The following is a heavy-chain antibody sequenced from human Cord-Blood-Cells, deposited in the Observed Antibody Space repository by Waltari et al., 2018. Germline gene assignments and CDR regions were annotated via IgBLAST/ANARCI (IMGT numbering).Heavy chain of an antibody. CDR1: GYTFTSYD. J-gene: IGHJ6*02. CDR2: MNPNSGNT. Sequence: QVQLVQSGAEVKKPGASVKVSCKASGYTFTSYDINWVRQATGQGLEWRGWMNPNSGNTGYAQKCQGRVTMTRNTSISTAYMGLSSLRSEDTAVYYCARASPLNYYYYYGMDVWGQGTTVTVSS. CDR3: ARASPLNYYYYYGMDV. V-gene: IGHV1-8*01.